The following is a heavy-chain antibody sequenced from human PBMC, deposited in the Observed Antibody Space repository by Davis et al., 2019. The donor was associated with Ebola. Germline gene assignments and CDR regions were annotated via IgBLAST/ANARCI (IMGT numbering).Heavy chain of an antibody. J-gene: IGHJ4*02. CDR1: GLTFSRYA. CDR2: IGSEGDT. CDR3: ARGWDSSGWQN. V-gene: IGHV3-13*01. Sequence: PGGSLRLSCVVSGLTFSRYAMHWVRQATGKGLEWVSTIGSEGDTYYPGSVKGRFTISRDNAKNSLYLQMNSLRAADTAVYYCARGWDSSGWQNWGQGTLVTVSS. D-gene: IGHD6-19*01.